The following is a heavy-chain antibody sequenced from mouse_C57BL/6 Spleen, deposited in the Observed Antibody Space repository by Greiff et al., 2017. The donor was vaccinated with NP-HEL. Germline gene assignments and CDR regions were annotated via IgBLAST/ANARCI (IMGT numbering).Heavy chain of an antibody. CDR1: GYTFTDYN. CDR2: INPNNGGT. CDR3: ARFSYYDPYAMDY. J-gene: IGHJ4*01. V-gene: IGHV1-22*01. D-gene: IGHD2-10*01. Sequence: EVQLQQSGPELVKPGASVKMSCKASGYTFTDYNMHWVKQSHGKSLEWIGYINPNNGGTSYNQKFKGKATLTVNKSSSTAYMELRSLTSEDSAVYYCARFSYYDPYAMDYWGQGTSVTVSS.